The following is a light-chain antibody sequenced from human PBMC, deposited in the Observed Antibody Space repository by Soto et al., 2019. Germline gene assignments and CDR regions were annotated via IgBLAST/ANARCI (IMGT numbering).Light chain of an antibody. CDR1: QSVSSN. CDR3: QQYNDCPPT. Sequence: EIVMTQSPVTLSVSPGERITLTCRASQSVSSNLAWYQQKPGQAPNLLIYGAFTRATGIPARFSGTGSGTEFTLTISSLQSEDFALYYCQQYNDCPPTFGQGTKVDI. V-gene: IGKV3-15*01. J-gene: IGKJ1*01. CDR2: GAF.